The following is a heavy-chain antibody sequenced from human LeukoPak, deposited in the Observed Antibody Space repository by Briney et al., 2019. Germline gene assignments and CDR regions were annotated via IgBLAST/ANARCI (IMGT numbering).Heavy chain of an antibody. CDR1: GGSFSGYY. J-gene: IGHJ4*02. CDR3: ARVPAAMILASFDY. CDR2: INHSGST. V-gene: IGHV4-34*01. D-gene: IGHD2-2*01. Sequence: SETLSLTCAVYGGSFSGYYWSWIRQPPGKGLEWIGEINHSGSTNYNPSLKSRVTISVDTSKNQFSLKLSSVTAADTAVYYCARVPAAMILASFDYWGQGTLVTVSS.